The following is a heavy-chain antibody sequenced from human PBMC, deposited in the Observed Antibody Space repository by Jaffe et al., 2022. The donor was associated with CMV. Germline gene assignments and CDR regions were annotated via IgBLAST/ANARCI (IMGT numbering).Heavy chain of an antibody. D-gene: IGHD2-8*01. CDR2: ISNAGLHR. Sequence: QVQLVESGGGLVKPGGSLRLSCAASGFTLTDYAMSWIRQAPGKGLEWVSHISNAGLHRNYLESVKGRFTISRDSAENSLFLQMNSLRVEDTAVYYCTRCTTGYGTTHCPGSLWGQGTLVTVSS. CDR1: GFTLTDYA. J-gene: IGHJ4*02. V-gene: IGHV3-11*06. CDR3: TRCTTGYGTTHCPGSL.